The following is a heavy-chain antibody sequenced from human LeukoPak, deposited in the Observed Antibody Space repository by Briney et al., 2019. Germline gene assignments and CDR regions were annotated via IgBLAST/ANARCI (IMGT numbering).Heavy chain of an antibody. CDR2: IIPIFGTA. D-gene: IGHD6-13*01. V-gene: IGHV1-69*13. CDR3: AREYSSSWLRNENHDAFDI. CDR1: GGTFSSYA. Sequence: SVKVSCKASGGTFSSYAISWERQAPGQGLEWMGGIIPIFGTANYAQKFQGRVTITADESTSTAYTELSSLRSEDTAVYYCAREYSSSWLRNENHDAFDIWGQGTMVTVSS. J-gene: IGHJ3*02.